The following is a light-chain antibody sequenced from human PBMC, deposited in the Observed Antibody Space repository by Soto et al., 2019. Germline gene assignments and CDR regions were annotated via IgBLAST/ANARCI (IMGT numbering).Light chain of an antibody. CDR3: QQYGSSPLT. J-gene: IGKJ4*01. CDR1: HSVSTSY. Sequence: IVLTQSPGTLSLSPGERATISCRASHSVSTSYLAWYQQKPGQAPRLLIYAAVTRATGIPDRFSGSGSRTDFTLTISRLEPEDFAVYYCQQYGSSPLTFGGGTRVDIK. V-gene: IGKV3-20*01. CDR2: AAV.